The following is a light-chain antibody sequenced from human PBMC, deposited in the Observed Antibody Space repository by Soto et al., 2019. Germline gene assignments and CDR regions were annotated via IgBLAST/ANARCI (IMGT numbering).Light chain of an antibody. CDR3: QQSHSTPWT. Sequence: DIQMTQSPSTLSASVGDRVTITCRASQSISSWLAWYQQKPGKAPKLLIYKASTLESGVPSSFSGGASGTEFTLTISSLQPDDFATYYCQQSHSTPWTFGRGTKVEIK. CDR1: QSISSW. V-gene: IGKV1-5*03. J-gene: IGKJ1*01. CDR2: KAS.